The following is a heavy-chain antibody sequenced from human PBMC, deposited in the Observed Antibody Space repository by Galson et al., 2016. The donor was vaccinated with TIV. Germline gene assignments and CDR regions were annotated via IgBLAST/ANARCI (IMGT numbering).Heavy chain of an antibody. V-gene: IGHV4-38-2*02. D-gene: IGHD2-2*03. Sequence: SETLSLTCAVSGYSISSGYYFGRIRQSPGKGLEWIASIYHTRRAYYNPSLNSRVTISVDTSKNQFSLRLTSVTAADTAVYYCGRDPGWIRGDYWGQGILVTVSP. CDR2: IYHTRRA. CDR3: GRDPGWIRGDY. J-gene: IGHJ4*02. CDR1: GYSISSGYY.